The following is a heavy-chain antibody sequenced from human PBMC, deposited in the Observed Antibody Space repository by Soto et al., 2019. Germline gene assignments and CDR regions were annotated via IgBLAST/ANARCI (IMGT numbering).Heavy chain of an antibody. J-gene: IGHJ3*01. Sequence: SLTCAASGGRVSIAKDGVWIRKPPGKGLEWIGSIFHGGNPYYNPSLKSRVTISVDMSKNQFSLKLNSVTAADTAVYYCARARWYDAFDVSGQATVLTGSS. V-gene: IGHV4-38-2*01. CDR1: GGRVSIAKD. CDR3: ARARWYDAFDV. CDR2: IFHGGNP. D-gene: IGHD2-15*01.